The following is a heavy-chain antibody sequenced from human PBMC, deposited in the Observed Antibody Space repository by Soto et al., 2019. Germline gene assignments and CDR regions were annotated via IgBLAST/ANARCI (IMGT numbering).Heavy chain of an antibody. Sequence: LRLSGAGSGFTFSGYAMQWFRQAPRKGLECVAVISYDGSNKYYADSVKGRFTISRDNSKNTLYLQMNSLRAEDTAVYYCARDLMITFGGVIVRRRPGAFDIWGQGTMVTVSS. CDR1: GFTFSGYA. V-gene: IGHV3-30-3*01. CDR3: ARDLMITFGGVIVRRRPGAFDI. D-gene: IGHD3-16*02. CDR2: ISYDGSNK. J-gene: IGHJ3*02.